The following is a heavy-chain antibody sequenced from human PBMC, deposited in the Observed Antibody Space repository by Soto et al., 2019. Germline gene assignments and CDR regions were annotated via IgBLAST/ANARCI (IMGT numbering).Heavy chain of an antibody. D-gene: IGHD6-19*01. V-gene: IGHV3-30-3*01. Sequence: GGSLRLSCAASGFTFSSYAMHWVRQAPGKGLEWVAVISYDGSNKYYADSVKGRFTISRDNSKNTLYLQMNSLRAEGTAVYYCARGEAGDYYYYGMDVWGQGTTVTVSS. CDR2: ISYDGSNK. J-gene: IGHJ6*02. CDR1: GFTFSSYA. CDR3: ARGEAGDYYYYGMDV.